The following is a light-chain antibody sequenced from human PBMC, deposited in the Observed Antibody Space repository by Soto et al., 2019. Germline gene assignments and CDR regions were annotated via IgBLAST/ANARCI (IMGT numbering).Light chain of an antibody. V-gene: IGLV2-14*01. J-gene: IGLJ1*01. Sequence: QSALTQPASVSGSPGQSITISCTGTSSDVGGYNNVSWYQQHPGKAPKLMIYEVSNRPSGVSNRFSGSKSGNMASLTISGLQAEDEADYYCSSYTSSSTRVFGTGTKVTVL. CDR3: SSYTSSSTRV. CDR2: EVS. CDR1: SSDVGGYNN.